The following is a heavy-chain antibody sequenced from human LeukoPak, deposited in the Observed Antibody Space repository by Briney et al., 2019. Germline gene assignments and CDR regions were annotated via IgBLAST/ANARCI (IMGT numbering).Heavy chain of an antibody. V-gene: IGHV3-49*04. CDR2: IRSKAYGGTT. CDR3: AREKNDIVLTSYYFDY. CDR1: GFTFGDYA. Sequence: GGSLRLSCTASGFTFGDYAMSWVRQAPGKGLEWVGFIRSKAYGGTTEYAASVKGRFTISRDDSKSIAYLQMNSLKTEDTAVYYCAREKNDIVLTSYYFDYWGQGTLVTVSS. D-gene: IGHD5-12*01. J-gene: IGHJ4*02.